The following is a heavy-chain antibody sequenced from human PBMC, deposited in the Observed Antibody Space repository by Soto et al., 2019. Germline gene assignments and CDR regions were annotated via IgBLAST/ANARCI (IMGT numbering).Heavy chain of an antibody. CDR2: IYSGGST. D-gene: IGHD6-19*01. CDR1: GFTVSSNY. V-gene: IGHV3-53*01. Sequence: GGSLRLSCAASGFTVSSNYMSWVRQAPGKGLEWVSVIYSGGSTYYADSVKGRFTISRDNSKNTLYLQMNSLRAEDTAVYYCARAGSGWYGENDYWGQGTLVTVSS. CDR3: ARAGSGWYGENDY. J-gene: IGHJ4*02.